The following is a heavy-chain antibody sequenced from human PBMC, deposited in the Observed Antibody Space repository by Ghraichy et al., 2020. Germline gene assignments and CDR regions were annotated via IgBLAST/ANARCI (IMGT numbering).Heavy chain of an antibody. CDR3: ARRLRRDGYRSDY. Sequence: SETLSLTCTVSGGSISSSSYYWGWIRQPPGKGLEWIGSIYYSGSTYYNPSLKSRVTISVDTSKNQFSLKLSSVTAADTAVYYCARRLRRDGYRSDYWGQGTLVTVSS. CDR1: GGSISSSSYY. D-gene: IGHD5-24*01. V-gene: IGHV4-39*01. J-gene: IGHJ4*02. CDR2: IYYSGST.